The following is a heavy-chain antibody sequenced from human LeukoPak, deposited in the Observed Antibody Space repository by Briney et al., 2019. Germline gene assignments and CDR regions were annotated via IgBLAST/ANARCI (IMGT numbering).Heavy chain of an antibody. J-gene: IGHJ6*02. V-gene: IGHV3-21*04. CDR2: ISSSSYI. D-gene: IGHD1-1*01. Sequence: GGSLRLSCAASGFTFSSYSMNWVRQAPGKGLEWVSSISSSSYIYYAGSVKGRFTISRETGKNSLYLQMRSLRAEDTAVYYCAGRTSWYYGFDVWGQGTTVTVSS. CDR3: AGRTSWYYGFDV. CDR1: GFTFSSYS.